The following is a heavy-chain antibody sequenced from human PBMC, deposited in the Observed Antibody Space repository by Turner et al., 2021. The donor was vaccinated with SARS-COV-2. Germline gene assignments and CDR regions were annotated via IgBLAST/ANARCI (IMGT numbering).Heavy chain of an antibody. D-gene: IGHD4-4*01. V-gene: IGHV4-39*01. J-gene: IGHJ4*02. CDR2: IFHSGST. CDR3: ARYGNPDYTTRIDY. Sequence: QLQLQESGPGLVQPSETLSLTCTVSGGSIISSSYYWGWIRQPPGKGLEWIGSIFHSGSTYYNPALKSRVTISVDTSKNQFSLKLSSVTAADTAVYYCARYGNPDYTTRIDYWGQGTLVTVSS. CDR1: GGSIISSSYY.